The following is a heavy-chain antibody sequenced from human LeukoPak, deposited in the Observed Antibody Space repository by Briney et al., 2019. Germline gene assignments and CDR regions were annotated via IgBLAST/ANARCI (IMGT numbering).Heavy chain of an antibody. CDR3: AREIGEFDY. J-gene: IGHJ4*02. CDR1: GFSFSSYA. CDR2: ISASGGGT. V-gene: IGHV3-23*01. Sequence: GGSLRLPCAASGFSFSSYAMSWVRQAPGKGLEWVSSISASGGGTYYVDSVKGRFTISRDNSKNTLYLQMNSLRAEDTAVYYCAREIGEFDYWGQGTLVTVSS. D-gene: IGHD3-3*01.